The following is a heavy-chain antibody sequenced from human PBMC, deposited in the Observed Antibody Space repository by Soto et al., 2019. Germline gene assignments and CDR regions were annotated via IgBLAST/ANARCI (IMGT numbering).Heavy chain of an antibody. V-gene: IGHV4-39*01. CDR1: GDSVTISDYY. Sequence: QLQLQESGPGLVKPSETLSLTSTVSGDSVTISDYYWCWIRQPPGKGLEWIGSIHYSGSTYYNPSLKSRVTISGDTSKKQFSLKLTSVTAADAAVYYCAAHDSRGYYAEYWGQGTLVTVSA. J-gene: IGHJ4*02. CDR2: IHYSGST. D-gene: IGHD3-22*01. CDR3: AAHDSRGYYAEY.